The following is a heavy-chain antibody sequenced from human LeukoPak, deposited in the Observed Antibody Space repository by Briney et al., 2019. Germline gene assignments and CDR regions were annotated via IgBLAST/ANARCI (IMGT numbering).Heavy chain of an antibody. D-gene: IGHD3-22*01. CDR1: GGSISNRSYY. V-gene: IGHV4-39*07. J-gene: IGHJ5*02. CDR2: ISDSGNT. Sequence: SETLSLTCTVSGGSISNRSYYWGWIRQPPGKGLEWIGKISDSGNTYYNPSLKSRVTISVDTSKNQFSLKLSSVTAADTAVYYCARGGSYYYDSSGSYSCFDPWGQGTLVTVSS. CDR3: ARGGSYYYDSSGSYSCFDP.